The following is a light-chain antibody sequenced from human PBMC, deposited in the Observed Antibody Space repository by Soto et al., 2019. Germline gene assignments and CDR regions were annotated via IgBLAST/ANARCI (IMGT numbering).Light chain of an antibody. CDR1: QSVTNS. CDR2: DAS. Sequence: EIVLTQSPATLSLSPGERATLSCRASQSVTNSLAWYQQKPGQSPRLLVYDASNRATGIPTRFSGSGSGTDVTLTISNLEPEDFAVYYCQQHSSLPLTFGGGTKVEIK. CDR3: QQHSSLPLT. V-gene: IGKV3-11*01. J-gene: IGKJ4*01.